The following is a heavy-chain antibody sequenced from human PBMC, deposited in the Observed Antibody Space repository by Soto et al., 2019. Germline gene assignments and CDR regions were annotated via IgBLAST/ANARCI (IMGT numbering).Heavy chain of an antibody. CDR1: GGSISSGGYY. J-gene: IGHJ6*02. V-gene: IGHV4-31*03. Sequence: SETLSLTCTVSGGSISSGGYYWYWIRQHPGKGLEWIGYIYYSGTTYYNPSLKSRVTISVDTSKNQFSLKLSSVTAADTAVYYCAASCMACGGFNYYGMDVWGQGTTVTVS. CDR2: IYYSGTT. CDR3: AASCMACGGFNYYGMDV. D-gene: IGHD2-8*01.